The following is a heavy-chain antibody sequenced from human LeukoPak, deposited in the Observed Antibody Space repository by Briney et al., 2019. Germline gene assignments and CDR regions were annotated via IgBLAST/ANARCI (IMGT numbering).Heavy chain of an antibody. V-gene: IGHV4-61*02. Sequence: SETLSLTCTVSGGSISSGSYYWSWIRQPAGKGLEWIGRIYTSGSTNYNPSLKSRVTISVDTSKNQFSLKLSSVTAADTAVYYCAREVFCSGGSCYSSYWSDPWGQGTLVTVSS. J-gene: IGHJ5*02. CDR1: GGSISSGSYY. CDR2: IYTSGST. D-gene: IGHD2-15*01. CDR3: AREVFCSGGSCYSSYWSDP.